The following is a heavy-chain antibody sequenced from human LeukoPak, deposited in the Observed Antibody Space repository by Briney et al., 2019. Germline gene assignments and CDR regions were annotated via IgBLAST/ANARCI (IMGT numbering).Heavy chain of an antibody. D-gene: IGHD1-26*01. CDR2: ISDSGGST. CDR1: GFTFSSDA. Sequence: GGTLRLSCVASGFTFSSDAMGWVRQGPGKGLEWVSTISDSGGSTYYADSVKGRFTISRDNSKNTLYLQMNSLRAEDTAVYYCAKGGMGYSGAYYVGYWGQGTLVTVSS. CDR3: AKGGMGYSGAYYVGY. V-gene: IGHV3-23*01. J-gene: IGHJ4*02.